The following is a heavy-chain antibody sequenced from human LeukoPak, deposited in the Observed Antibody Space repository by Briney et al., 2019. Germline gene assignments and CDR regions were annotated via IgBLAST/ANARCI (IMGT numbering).Heavy chain of an antibody. V-gene: IGHV4-34*01. D-gene: IGHD3-3*01. CDR2: INHSGST. J-gene: IGHJ6*02. CDR3: ASLSSRYYDFWSGPSMDV. Sequence: PSETLSLTCTVSGGSISSYYWSWIRQPPGKGLEWIGEINHSGSTNYNPSLKSRVTISVDTSKNQFSLKLSSVTAADTAVYYCASLSSRYYDFWSGPSMDVWGQGTTVTVSS. CDR1: GGSISSYY.